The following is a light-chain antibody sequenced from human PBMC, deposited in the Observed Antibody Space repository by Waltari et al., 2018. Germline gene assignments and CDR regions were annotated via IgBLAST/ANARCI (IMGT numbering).Light chain of an antibody. CDR3: QQYSSSSMFS. V-gene: IGKV1-5*03. CDR2: KTF. J-gene: IGKJ2*03. Sequence: DIQLTRSPSTLSASVGDRVTITCRASQSISTSLAWFQQKPGNPPKLLIYKTFNLERGVPSRFSGSGSGTEFTLTITSLQPDDFATYYCQQYSSSSMFSFGQGTKLEIK. CDR1: QSISTS.